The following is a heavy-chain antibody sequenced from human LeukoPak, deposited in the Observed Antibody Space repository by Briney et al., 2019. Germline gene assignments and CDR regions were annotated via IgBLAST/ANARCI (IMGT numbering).Heavy chain of an antibody. CDR1: GFTFSSYW. CDR3: ARVYGGYSYGYLGY. V-gene: IGHV3-74*01. D-gene: IGHD5-18*01. CDR2: INSDGSST. Sequence: GGSLRLSCAASGFTFSSYWMHWVRQAPGKGLVWVSRINSDGSSTSYADSVKGRFTISRDNAKNTLYLQMNSLRAEDTAVYYCARVYGGYSYGYLGYWGQGTLVTVSS. J-gene: IGHJ4*02.